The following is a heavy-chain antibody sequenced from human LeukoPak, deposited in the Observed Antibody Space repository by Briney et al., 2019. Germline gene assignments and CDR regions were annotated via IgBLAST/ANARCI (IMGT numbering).Heavy chain of an antibody. J-gene: IGHJ4*02. CDR2: IWYDGSNK. CDR1: GFTFSSYG. V-gene: IGHV3-33*01. Sequence: GGSLRLSCAASGFTFSSYGMHWVRQAPGKGLEWVAVIWYDGSNKYYADSVKGRFTISRDNSKNTLYLQMNSLKTEDTAVYYCTTDRSSGGWFLGYWGQGTLVTVSS. D-gene: IGHD2-15*01. CDR3: TTDRSSGGWFLGY.